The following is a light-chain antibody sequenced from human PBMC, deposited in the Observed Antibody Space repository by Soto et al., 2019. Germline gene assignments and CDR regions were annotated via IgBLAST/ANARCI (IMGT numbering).Light chain of an antibody. Sequence: EIVMTQSPATLSVSPGERATLSCTASQSVSSNLAWYQQKPGQAPRLLIYGASTRATGIPARFSGSGSGTEFTLIISSLQSEDFAVDYCQQYNNWPPWTFGQGTKVEIK. V-gene: IGKV3-15*01. CDR2: GAS. J-gene: IGKJ1*01. CDR1: QSVSSN. CDR3: QQYNNWPPWT.